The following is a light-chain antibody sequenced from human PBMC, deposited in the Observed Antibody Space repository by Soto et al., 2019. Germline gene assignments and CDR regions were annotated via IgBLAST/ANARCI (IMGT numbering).Light chain of an antibody. CDR2: GAS. V-gene: IGKV3-15*01. J-gene: IGKJ3*01. Sequence: EIVMTQSPATLSVSPGERATLSCRASQSVSSNLAWYQQKPGQAPRLLIYGASTRATGIPARFSGSGSGTEFTLTISSLQSEDFAVYYCQQYGSSLLFTFGPGTKVDIK. CDR1: QSVSSN. CDR3: QQYGSSLLFT.